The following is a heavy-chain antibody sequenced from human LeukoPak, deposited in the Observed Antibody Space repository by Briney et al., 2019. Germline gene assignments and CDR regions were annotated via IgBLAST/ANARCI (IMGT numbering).Heavy chain of an antibody. CDR2: IKSDGDST. Sequence: PGGSLRLSCAASGFTFSTYWMHWVRQAPGKGLVWVSRIKSDGDSTNYADSVKGRFTISRDNAKNTLYLQMNSLRVEDTAVYYCARAGDAFDIWGQGTMVTVSS. V-gene: IGHV3-74*01. CDR3: ARAGDAFDI. CDR1: GFTFSTYW. J-gene: IGHJ3*02.